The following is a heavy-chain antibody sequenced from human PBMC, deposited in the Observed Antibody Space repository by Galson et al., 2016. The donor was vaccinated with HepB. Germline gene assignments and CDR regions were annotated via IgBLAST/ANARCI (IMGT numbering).Heavy chain of an antibody. Sequence: PALVKPTQTLTLTCTFSGFSLTTSGVGVGWIRQPPGRALEWLTLIFWDDDTRYNPSLKSRLTIAKDTSKNQVVLRMANVDPVDTATYYCAHFYYGMDVWGQGTTVTVSS. J-gene: IGHJ6*02. CDR3: AHFYYGMDV. CDR2: IFWDDDT. V-gene: IGHV2-5*02. CDR1: GFSLTTSGVG.